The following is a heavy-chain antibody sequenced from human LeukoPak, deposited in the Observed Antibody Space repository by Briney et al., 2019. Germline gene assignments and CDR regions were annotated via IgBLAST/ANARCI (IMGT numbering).Heavy chain of an antibody. D-gene: IGHD3-22*01. J-gene: IGHJ4*02. CDR1: GFTFSSYA. V-gene: IGHV3-30-3*01. Sequence: GRSLRLSCAASGFTFSSYAMHWVRQAPGKGLEWVAVISYDGSNKYYADSVKGRFTISRDNSKNTLYLQMNSLRAEDTAVYYCARDHYDSSGYSDYWGQGTLVTVSS. CDR3: ARDHYDSSGYSDY. CDR2: ISYDGSNK.